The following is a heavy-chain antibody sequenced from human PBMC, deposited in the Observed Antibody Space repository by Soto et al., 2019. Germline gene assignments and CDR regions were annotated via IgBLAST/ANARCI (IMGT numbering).Heavy chain of an antibody. J-gene: IGHJ4*02. D-gene: IGHD3-16*01. CDR1: GFTFNNYA. V-gene: IGHV3-30-3*01. Sequence: QVQLVESGGGVVQPGRSLRLSCAASGFTFNNYAMYWVRQAPGKGLEWMAVISDDGINTYYADSVKGRFTNSRDNSKNTLYLQMNSLRPEDTAVYYCARGMITFGGYWGQGTLVTVSS. CDR2: ISDDGINT. CDR3: ARGMITFGGY.